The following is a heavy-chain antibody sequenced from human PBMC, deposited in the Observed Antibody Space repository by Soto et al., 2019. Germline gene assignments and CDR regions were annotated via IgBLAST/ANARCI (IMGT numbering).Heavy chain of an antibody. CDR2: IYYSGST. V-gene: IGHV4-31*03. CDR3: AREQYYYDSSGYPYNWFDP. CDR1: GGSISSGGYY. D-gene: IGHD3-22*01. Sequence: TSETLSLTCTVSGGSISSGGYYWSWIRQHPGKGLEWIGYIYYSGSTYYNPSLKSRVTISVDTSKNQFSLKLSSVTAADTAVYYCAREQYYYDSSGYPYNWFDPWGQGTLVTVSS. J-gene: IGHJ5*02.